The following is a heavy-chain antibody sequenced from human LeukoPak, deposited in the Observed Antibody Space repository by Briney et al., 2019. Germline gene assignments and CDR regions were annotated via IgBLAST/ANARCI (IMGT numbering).Heavy chain of an antibody. CDR3: AREVRYTKGDFCSSTSCYAFDI. J-gene: IGHJ3*02. D-gene: IGHD2-2*01. Sequence: PGGSLRLSCAGSGFTFSSYEMNWVRQAPGKGLEWVAYIRRRDNRIYYADSVKGRFTISRDNAKNSLYLQMNSLRAEDTAVYYCAREVRYTKGDFCSSTSCYAFDIWGQGTMVTVSS. CDR1: GFTFSSYE. CDR2: IRRRDNRI. V-gene: IGHV3-48*03.